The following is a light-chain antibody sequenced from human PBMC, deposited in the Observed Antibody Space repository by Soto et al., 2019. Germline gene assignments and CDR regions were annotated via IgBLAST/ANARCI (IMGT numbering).Light chain of an antibody. CDR2: KAS. Sequence: DIQMTQSPSTLSASVGDRVTITCRASQSISSWLAWYQQKPGKAPNLLIYKASTLQSGVPSRFSGGGSGTEFTPTVSSLQPDDFAIYYCQQYNDYPWTFGQGTKVEIK. J-gene: IGKJ1*01. CDR1: QSISSW. V-gene: IGKV1-5*03. CDR3: QQYNDYPWT.